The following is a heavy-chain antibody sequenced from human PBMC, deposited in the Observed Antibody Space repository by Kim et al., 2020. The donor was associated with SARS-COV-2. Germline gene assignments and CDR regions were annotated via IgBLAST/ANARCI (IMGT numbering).Heavy chain of an antibody. Sequence: SVKVSCKASGDTFTSYAINWVRQAPGQGLEWMGGIIPIFGTANYAQKFQGRVTITTDASTSTAYMELSSLRSEDTAVYYCARDTVELGYYDSSLGWGQGAPVTASS. CDR2: IIPIFGTA. CDR3: ARDTVELGYYDSSLG. CDR1: GDTFTSYA. V-gene: IGHV1-69*05. D-gene: IGHD3-22*01. J-gene: IGHJ4*02.